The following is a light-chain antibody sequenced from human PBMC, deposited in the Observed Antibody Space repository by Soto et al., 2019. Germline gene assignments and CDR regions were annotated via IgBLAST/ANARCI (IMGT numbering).Light chain of an antibody. CDR2: DAA. CDR1: QDIKTY. V-gene: IGKV1-33*01. CDR3: QQFDSVPCT. J-gene: IGKJ2*02. Sequence: IPMTQSPSSLSASVGDRITITCQASQDIKTYVIWYQHKPGKAPKLLIYDAASLETGVSSRFSRDRSGTHFTRAISTLQPEDIASYDGQQFDSVPCTFGQGTKLVIK.